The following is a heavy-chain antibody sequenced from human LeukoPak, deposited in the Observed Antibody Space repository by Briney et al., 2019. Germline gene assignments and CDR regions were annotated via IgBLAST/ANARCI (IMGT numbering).Heavy chain of an antibody. V-gene: IGHV4-4*02. CDR2: IYHSGST. Sequence: SETLSLTCAVSGGSISSSNRWSWVRQPPGKGLEWIGEIYHSGSTNYNPSLKSRVTISVDKSKNQFSLKLSSVTAADTAVYYCIAVAGAPGDAFDIWGQGTMVTVSS. J-gene: IGHJ3*02. CDR3: IAVAGAPGDAFDI. D-gene: IGHD6-19*01. CDR1: GGSISSSNR.